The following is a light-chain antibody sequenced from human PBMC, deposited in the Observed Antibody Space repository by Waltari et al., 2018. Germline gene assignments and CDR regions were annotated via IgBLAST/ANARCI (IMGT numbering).Light chain of an antibody. V-gene: IGKV3-15*01. Sequence: ERVMTQSPATLSVSPGERATLSCRASQSVGSDLAWYQQKPGQAPRLLRSGASTRATGIPARFSGSGSGTEFTLTISSMQSEDFAVYYCQQYNRWPPTFGGGTKVEIK. J-gene: IGKJ4*01. CDR3: QQYNRWPPT. CDR1: QSVGSD. CDR2: GAS.